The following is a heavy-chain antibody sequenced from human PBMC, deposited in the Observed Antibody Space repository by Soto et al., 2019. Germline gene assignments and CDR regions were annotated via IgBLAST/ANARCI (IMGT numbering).Heavy chain of an antibody. V-gene: IGHV4-30-4*01. Sequence: SETLSLTCTVSGGSISSGDYYWSWIRQPPGKGLEWIGYIYYSGSTYYNPSLKSRVTISVDTSKNQFSLKLSSVTAADTAVYYCARTVATIGYFDYWGQGTLVTVSS. CDR3: ARTVATIGYFDY. D-gene: IGHD5-12*01. J-gene: IGHJ4*02. CDR2: IYYSGST. CDR1: GGSISSGDYY.